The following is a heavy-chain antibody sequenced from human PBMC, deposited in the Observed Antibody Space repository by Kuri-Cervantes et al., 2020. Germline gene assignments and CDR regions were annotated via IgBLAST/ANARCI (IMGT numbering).Heavy chain of an antibody. CDR2: ISWNSGSI. V-gene: IGHV3-9*01. D-gene: IGHD3-3*01. Sequence: SLKISCAASGFTFDDYAMHWVRQAPGKGLEWVSGISWNSGSIGYADSVKGRFTISRDNAKNSLYLQMNSLRAEDTALYYCARVTGDYDFWSGYPQDYYYYYMDVWGKGTTVTVSS. J-gene: IGHJ6*03. CDR1: GFTFDDYA. CDR3: ARVTGDYDFWSGYPQDYYYYYMDV.